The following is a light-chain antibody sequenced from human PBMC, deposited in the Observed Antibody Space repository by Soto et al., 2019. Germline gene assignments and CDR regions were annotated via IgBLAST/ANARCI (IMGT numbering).Light chain of an antibody. CDR2: KVS. Sequence: DVVMTQSPLSLPVTLGQPASISCRSSQSLVYSDGNAYLNWLHQRPGQSPRRLIYKVSNRDSGVPDRFSGSGSGTDFTLKISRVEAEYVGVYYCMQGTHWPPTFGRGTKVEIK. V-gene: IGKV2-30*01. J-gene: IGKJ1*01. CDR3: MQGTHWPPT. CDR1: QSLVYSDGNAY.